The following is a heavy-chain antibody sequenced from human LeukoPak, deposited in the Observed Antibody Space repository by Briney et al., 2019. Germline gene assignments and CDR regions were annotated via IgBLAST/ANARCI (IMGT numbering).Heavy chain of an antibody. Sequence: SETLSLTCTVSGGSISSTSYYWGWIRQPPGKGLEWIGSIFYSGNTYYNPSLESRVTISVDTSKKQFSLNLSSVTAADTAVYYCAREAAAGKRMDVWGKGTTVTVSS. V-gene: IGHV4-39*02. CDR2: IFYSGNT. D-gene: IGHD6-13*01. J-gene: IGHJ6*04. CDR1: GGSISSTSYY. CDR3: AREAAAGKRMDV.